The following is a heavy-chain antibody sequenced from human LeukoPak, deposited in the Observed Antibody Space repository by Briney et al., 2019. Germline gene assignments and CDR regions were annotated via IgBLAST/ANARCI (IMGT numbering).Heavy chain of an antibody. V-gene: IGHV3-23*01. CDR3: ANHLACGSTSCPPFDS. Sequence: GGSLRLSCAASGFTFSSYAMSWVRQAPGKGLEWVSAISGSGGSTYYADSVKGRFTISRDNSKNTLYLQMNSLRAEDTAVYYCANHLACGSTSCPPFDSWGQGTLVTVSS. D-gene: IGHD2-2*01. CDR2: ISGSGGST. CDR1: GFTFSSYA. J-gene: IGHJ4*02.